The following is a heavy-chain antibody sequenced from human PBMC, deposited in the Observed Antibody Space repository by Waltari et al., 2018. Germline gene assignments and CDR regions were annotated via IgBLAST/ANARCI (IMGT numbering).Heavy chain of an antibody. V-gene: IGHV3-30*18. J-gene: IGHJ4*02. D-gene: IGHD6-6*01. CDR2: ISYDGTNK. CDR1: GFTFSSYG. Sequence: QVQLVESGGGVVQPGRSLRLSCAASGFTFSSYGMHWVRQAPGKGLEWVAVISYDGTNKFYVHSVKGRFTISRDNSKNTLYLQMNSLRAEDTAVYYCANGGLVGYSFDYWGQGTLVTVSS. CDR3: ANGGLVGYSFDY.